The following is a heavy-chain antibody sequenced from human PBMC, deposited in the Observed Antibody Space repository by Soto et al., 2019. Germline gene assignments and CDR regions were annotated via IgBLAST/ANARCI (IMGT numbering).Heavy chain of an antibody. D-gene: IGHD3-16*01. CDR2: IYYSGNT. CDR3: ASSSFMITFGGAPFDY. Sequence: ASETLSLTCTVSGGSISSFYWSRILQPPGKGLEWIGYIYYSGNTNYNPSLKSRVTISVDTSKNQFSLKLSSVTAADTAVYYCASSSFMITFGGAPFDYWGQGTLVTVSS. CDR1: GGSISSFY. J-gene: IGHJ4*02. V-gene: IGHV4-59*08.